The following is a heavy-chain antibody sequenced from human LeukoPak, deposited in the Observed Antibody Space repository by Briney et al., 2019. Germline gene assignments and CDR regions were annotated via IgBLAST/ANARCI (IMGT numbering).Heavy chain of an antibody. D-gene: IGHD3-9*01. CDR3: ARGKGYFDWLYYFDY. V-gene: IGHV3-48*03. Sequence: GGSLRLSCAASGFTFSSYEMNWVRQAPGKGLEWVSYISSSGSTIYYADSVKGRFTISRDNAKNSLYLQMNSLRAEDTAVYYCARGKGYFDWLYYFDYWGQGTLVTVSS. CDR1: GFTFSSYE. CDR2: ISSSGSTI. J-gene: IGHJ4*02.